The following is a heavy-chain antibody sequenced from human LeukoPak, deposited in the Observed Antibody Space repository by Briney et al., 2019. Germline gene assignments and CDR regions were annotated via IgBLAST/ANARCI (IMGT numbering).Heavy chain of an antibody. CDR3: ARDPNYYDSSGYYYGGFDY. D-gene: IGHD3-22*01. CDR1: GYTFTSYY. V-gene: IGHV1-46*01. Sequence: ASVKVSCKASGYTFTSYYMHWVRQAPGQGLEWMGIINPSGGSTSYAQKFQGRVTMTRDTSTSTAYMELSSLRSEDTAVYYCARDPNYYDSSGYYYGGFDYWGQGTLVTVSS. CDR2: INPSGGST. J-gene: IGHJ4*02.